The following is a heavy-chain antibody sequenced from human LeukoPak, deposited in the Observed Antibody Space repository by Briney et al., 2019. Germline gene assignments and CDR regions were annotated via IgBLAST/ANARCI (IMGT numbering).Heavy chain of an antibody. CDR1: GFTFSNAW. V-gene: IGHV3-33*08. J-gene: IGHJ6*03. D-gene: IGHD3-3*01. CDR2: IWYDGSNK. CDR3: AREQVRFLEWLSLDYYYYYLDV. Sequence: GGSLRLSCAASGFTFSNAWMSWVRQAPGKGLEWVAVIWYDGSNKFYADSVKGRFTISRDNSKNMLYLQLNSLRAEDTAVYYCAREQVRFLEWLSLDYYYYYLDVWGRGTTVTVSS.